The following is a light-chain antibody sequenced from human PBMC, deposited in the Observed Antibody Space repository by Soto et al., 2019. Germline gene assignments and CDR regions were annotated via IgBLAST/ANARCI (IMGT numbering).Light chain of an antibody. CDR3: QQRSNWHWIT. J-gene: IGKJ5*01. CDR2: GAS. CDR1: QSVSSSY. V-gene: IGKV3D-20*02. Sequence: EIVLTQSPGTLSLPPGERATLSCRASQSVSSSYLAWYQQKPGQAPRLLIYGASSRATGTPDRFSGSGSGTDFTLSISSLEPEDFAVYYCQQRSNWHWITFGQGTRLEIK.